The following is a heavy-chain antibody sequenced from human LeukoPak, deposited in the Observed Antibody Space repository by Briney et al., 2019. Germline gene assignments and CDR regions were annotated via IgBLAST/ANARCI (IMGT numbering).Heavy chain of an antibody. CDR2: ISGSGGST. V-gene: IGHV3-23*01. D-gene: IGHD3-10*01. J-gene: IGHJ4*02. CDR3: AKGLSRPMVRGVISPFDY. CDR1: GFTFSSYA. Sequence: GGSLRLSCAASGFTFSSYAMSWVRQAPGKGLEWVSAISGSGGSTYYADSVKGRFTISRDNSKNTLYLQMNSLRAEDTAVYYCAKGLSRPMVRGVISPFDYWGQGTLVTVSS.